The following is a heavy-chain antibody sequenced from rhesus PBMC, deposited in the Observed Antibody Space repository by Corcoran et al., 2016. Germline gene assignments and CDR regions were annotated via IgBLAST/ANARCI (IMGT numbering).Heavy chain of an antibody. J-gene: IGHJ4*01. CDR2: ISNGGSSP. V-gene: IGHV3-178*01. CDR3: ARDAWYSSGSIDS. CDR1: GFTFSDYY. Sequence: EVQLVESGGGLAKPGGSLRLSCAVSGFTFSDYYMDWVRQAPGKGQEWVARISNGGSSPWCADSVKDRFTIARENAKNTLYLQMNSLRAEDTAVYYCARDAWYSSGSIDSWGQGVLVTVSS. D-gene: IGHD6-31*01.